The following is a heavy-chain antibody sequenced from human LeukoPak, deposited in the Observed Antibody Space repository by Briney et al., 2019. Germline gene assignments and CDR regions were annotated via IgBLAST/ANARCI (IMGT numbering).Heavy chain of an antibody. Sequence: PSQTLSLTCTVSGGSISSGGYYWNWIRQHPGKGLEWIGYIYYSGSTYYNPSLKSRVTISVDTSKNQFSLKLSSATAADTAVYYCARQQAGGSGKIDYWGQGTLVTVSS. CDR3: ARQQAGGSGKIDY. CDR2: IYYSGST. D-gene: IGHD3-10*01. CDR1: GGSISSGGYY. J-gene: IGHJ4*02. V-gene: IGHV4-31*03.